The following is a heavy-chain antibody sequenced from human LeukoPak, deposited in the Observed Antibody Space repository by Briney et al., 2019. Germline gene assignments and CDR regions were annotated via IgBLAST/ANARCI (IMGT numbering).Heavy chain of an antibody. CDR3: VKDRPCDGCMPMDA. CDR2: TGRVGYT. J-gene: IGHJ6*02. D-gene: IGHD5-24*01. CDR1: GFTFGDYS. V-gene: IGHV3-23*01. Sequence: GSLRLSCAASGFTFGDYSMSWVRQVPGKGLEWLSGTGRVGYTYYADSVKGRFTISRDNSKNTVYLQMKSLRAEDTAIYYCVKDRPCDGCMPMDAWGQGTTVTVSS.